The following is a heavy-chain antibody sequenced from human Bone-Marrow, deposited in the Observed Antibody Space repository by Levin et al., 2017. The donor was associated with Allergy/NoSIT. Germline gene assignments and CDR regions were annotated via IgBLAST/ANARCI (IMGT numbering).Heavy chain of an antibody. CDR2: IDPSDSYT. V-gene: IGHV5-10-1*01. J-gene: IGHJ6*02. CDR1: GYIFTTYW. D-gene: IGHD4-23*01. CDR3: ARETTVVTGARSYFAMDV. Sequence: LGESLKISCKASGYIFTTYWISWVRQMPGKGLQWMGRIDPSDSYTIYNPSFQGRVTVSADRSISTAYLQWTSLEASDTAVYFCARETTVVTGARSYFAMDVWGQGTTVTVSS.